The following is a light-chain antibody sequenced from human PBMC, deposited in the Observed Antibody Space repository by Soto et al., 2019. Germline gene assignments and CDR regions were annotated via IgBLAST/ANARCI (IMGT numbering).Light chain of an antibody. Sequence: QSALTQPASVSGSPGQSITISCTGTSSDVGSYTLVSWYQQHPGKAPKLMIYEGRKRPSGVSDRFSGSKSGNTASLTISGLQAEDQADYYCCSYAGSSTYVLFGGGTKVTVL. CDR3: CSYAGSSTYVL. CDR1: SSDVGSYTL. J-gene: IGLJ2*01. V-gene: IGLV2-23*01. CDR2: EGR.